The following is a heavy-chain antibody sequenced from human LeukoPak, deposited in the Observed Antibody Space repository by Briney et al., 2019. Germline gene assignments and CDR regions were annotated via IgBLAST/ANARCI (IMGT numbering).Heavy chain of an antibody. J-gene: IGHJ6*04. CDR3: ARRASVVVPARYGMDV. D-gene: IGHD2-2*01. Sequence: GGSLRLSCAASGFTFSDYYMSWIRQAPGKGLEWVSYISSSGSTIYYADSVKGRFTISRDNAKNSLYLQMNSLRAEDTAVYYCARRASVVVPARYGMDVWGKGTTVTVSS. CDR1: GFTFSDYY. CDR2: ISSSGSTI. V-gene: IGHV3-11*04.